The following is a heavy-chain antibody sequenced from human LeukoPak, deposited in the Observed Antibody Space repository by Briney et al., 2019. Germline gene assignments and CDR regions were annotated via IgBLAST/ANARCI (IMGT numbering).Heavy chain of an antibody. CDR2: IYDSGST. D-gene: IGHD1-1*01. J-gene: IGHJ6*02. CDR1: GGSISSYY. Sequence: SETLSLTCTVSGGSISSYYWSWIRQPPGKGLEWIGYIYDSGSTNYNPSLKSRVTISVDTSKNQFSLKLSSVTAADTAVYYCARVGGTNYYYYGMDVWGQGATVTVSS. V-gene: IGHV4-59*01. CDR3: ARVGGTNYYYYGMDV.